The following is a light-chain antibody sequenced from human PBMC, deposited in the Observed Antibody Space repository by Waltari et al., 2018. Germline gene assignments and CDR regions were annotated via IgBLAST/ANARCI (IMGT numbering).Light chain of an antibody. CDR3: QQYNNWLYS. CDR2: GAS. Sequence: EIVMTQSPAPLSVSQGERATLSCRASQSVSSNLAWYQQKPGQAPRLLIYGASTRATGIPARFSGSGSGTEFTLTISSLQSEDFAVYYCQQYNNWLYSFGQGTKLEIK. V-gene: IGKV3-15*01. CDR1: QSVSSN. J-gene: IGKJ2*03.